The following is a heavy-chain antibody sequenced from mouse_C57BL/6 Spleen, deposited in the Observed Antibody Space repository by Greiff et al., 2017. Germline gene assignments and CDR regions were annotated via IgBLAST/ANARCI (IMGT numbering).Heavy chain of an antibody. Sequence: VQLQQSGPELVKPGDSVKISCKASGYSFTGYFMNWVMQSHGKSLEWIGRINPYNGDTFYNQKFKGKATLTVDKSSSTAYMQLSSLTSEDSAVYYCARTYYSNPFAYWGQGTLVTVSA. CDR3: ARTYYSNPFAY. D-gene: IGHD2-5*01. J-gene: IGHJ3*01. V-gene: IGHV1-20*01. CDR1: GYSFTGYF. CDR2: INPYNGDT.